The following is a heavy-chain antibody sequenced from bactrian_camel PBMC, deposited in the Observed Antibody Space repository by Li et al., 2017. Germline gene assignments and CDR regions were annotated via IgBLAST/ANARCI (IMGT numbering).Heavy chain of an antibody. Sequence: QLVESGGGLVQPGGSLRLSCAASGFTFSSSGMSWVRQAPGKGLEWVSAINSGGGSTYYADSVQGRFTISRDNAKNTLYLQLNSLKTEDTAMYYCAKSLNLRVDTGTYSYWGQGTQVTVS. CDR2: INSGGGST. V-gene: IGHV3S40*01. J-gene: IGHJ4*01. CDR3: AKSLNLRVDTGTYSY. CDR1: GFTFSSSG. D-gene: IGHD5*01.